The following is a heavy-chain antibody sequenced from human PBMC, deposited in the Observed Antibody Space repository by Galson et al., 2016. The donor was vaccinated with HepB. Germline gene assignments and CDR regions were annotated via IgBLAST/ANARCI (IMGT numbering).Heavy chain of an antibody. V-gene: IGHV6-1*01. J-gene: IGHJ6*02. CDR3: ARGQHTAMDV. D-gene: IGHD6-13*01. Sequence: CAISGDSVSRTGPAWNWLRQSPSRGLEWLGRAYQRSSWTHDYSESVKSRITISPDTSKNQFSLQLNPVTPEDTAVYYCARGQHTAMDVWGQGTTVTVSS. CDR1: GDSVSRTGPA. CDR2: AYQRSSWTH.